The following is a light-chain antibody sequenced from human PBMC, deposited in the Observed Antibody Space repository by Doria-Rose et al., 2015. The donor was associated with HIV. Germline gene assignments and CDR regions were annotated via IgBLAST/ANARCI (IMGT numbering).Light chain of an antibody. CDR2: DAS. Sequence: TQSPGTLSLSPGERATLSCRASQRVKSSYLAWYQQKPGQAPRLLIYDASTRDTGIPDRFSGSGSGTDFTLTISRLEPEDAAVYYCQQYGTSRGTFGQGTRLEIK. CDR1: QRVKSSY. J-gene: IGKJ5*01. V-gene: IGKV3-20*01. CDR3: QQYGTSRGT.